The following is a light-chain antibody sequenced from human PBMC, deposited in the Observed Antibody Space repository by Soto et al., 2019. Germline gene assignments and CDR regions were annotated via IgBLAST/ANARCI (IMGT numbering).Light chain of an antibody. Sequence: DIQMTQSPSTLSASVGDRVTITCRASQSISSWLAWYQQKPGKAPKLMIYDASSLESGVPSRFSGSGSGTEFTLNIRSLQPDDFATHHCQQYNSYSPLTFGGGTQVDIK. CDR1: QSISSW. J-gene: IGKJ4*01. CDR3: QQYNSYSPLT. CDR2: DAS. V-gene: IGKV1-5*01.